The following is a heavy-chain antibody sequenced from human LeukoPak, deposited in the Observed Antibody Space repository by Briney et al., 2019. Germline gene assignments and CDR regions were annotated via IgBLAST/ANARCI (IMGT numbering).Heavy chain of an antibody. CDR3: ATSRVFDY. CDR2: INSDGNNI. Sequence: GGSLRLSCVTSGFTFSDYFMNWIRQTPGKGLEWLSFINSDGNNIYYTDSVKGRFTISRDNAKQTLYLEMNNLRLDDTAIYYCATSRVFDYWGQGTLVTVSS. V-gene: IGHV3-11*04. CDR1: GFTFSDYF. J-gene: IGHJ4*02.